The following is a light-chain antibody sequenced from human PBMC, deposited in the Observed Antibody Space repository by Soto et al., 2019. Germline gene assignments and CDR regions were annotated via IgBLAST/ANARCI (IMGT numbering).Light chain of an antibody. CDR1: SSNIGAGYD. CDR3: QSYDSSLSGSYVV. CDR2: GNS. J-gene: IGLJ2*01. V-gene: IGLV1-40*01. Sequence: QSVLTQPPSVSGAPGQRVTISCTGSSSNIGAGYDVHWYQQLPGTAPKLLIYGNSNRPSGVPDRFSGSKSGTSASLAITGLQAEDGDDYYCQSYDSSLSGSYVVFGGGTKVTVL.